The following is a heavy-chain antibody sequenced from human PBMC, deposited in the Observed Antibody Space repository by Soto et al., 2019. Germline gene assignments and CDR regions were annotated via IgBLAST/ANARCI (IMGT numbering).Heavy chain of an antibody. D-gene: IGHD3-3*01. CDR2: IIPIFGTA. CDR3: ARDITIFGVVTRGWFDP. V-gene: IGHV1-69*13. CDR1: GGTFSSYA. J-gene: IGHJ5*02. Sequence: GASVKVSCKASGGTFSSYAISWVRQAPGQGLEWMGGIIPIFGTANYAQKFQGRVTITADESTSTAYMELSSLRSEDTAVYYCARDITIFGVVTRGWFDPWGQGTLVTVSS.